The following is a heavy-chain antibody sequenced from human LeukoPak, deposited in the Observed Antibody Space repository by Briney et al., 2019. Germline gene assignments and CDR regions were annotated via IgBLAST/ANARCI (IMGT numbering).Heavy chain of an antibody. D-gene: IGHD6-13*01. CDR3: VRHNSSSWYEHFDY. CDR1: GFTVSSNY. V-gene: IGHV3-66*04. CDR2: IYSGGST. J-gene: IGHJ4*02. Sequence: GGSLRLSCAASGFTVSSNYMSWVRQAPGKGLEWVSVIYSGGSTYYADSVKGRFTISRDNSKNTLYLQMNSLRAEDTAVYYCVRHNSSSWYEHFDYWGQGTLVTVSS.